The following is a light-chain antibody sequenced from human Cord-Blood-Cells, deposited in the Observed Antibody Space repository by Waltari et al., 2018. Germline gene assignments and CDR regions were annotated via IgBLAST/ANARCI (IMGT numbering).Light chain of an antibody. CDR3: SSYTSSSTV. V-gene: IGLV2-14*01. CDR1: NSDVGGYKF. CDR2: DVS. J-gene: IGLJ2*01. Sequence: QSALTQPASVSGSPGQSITISGTGTNSDVGGYKFFSWYQQHPGKAPKLMIYDVSKRPSGVSNRFSGSKSGNTASLTISGLQAEDEADYYCSSYTSSSTVFGGGTKLTVL.